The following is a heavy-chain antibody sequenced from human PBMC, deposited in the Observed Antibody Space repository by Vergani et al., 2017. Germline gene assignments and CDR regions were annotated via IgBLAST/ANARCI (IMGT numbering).Heavy chain of an antibody. CDR3: AREGADRYFDWLLSGNFDY. CDR2: ISSSSSYI. CDR1: GFTFSSYS. J-gene: IGHJ4*02. V-gene: IGHV3-21*01. Sequence: EVQLVESGGGLVKPGGSLRLSCAASGFTFSSYSMNWVRQAPGKGLEWVSSISSSSSYIYYADSVKGRFTISRDNSKNTLYLQMNSLRAEDTAVYYCAREGADRYFDWLLSGNFDYWGQGTLVTVSS. D-gene: IGHD3-9*01.